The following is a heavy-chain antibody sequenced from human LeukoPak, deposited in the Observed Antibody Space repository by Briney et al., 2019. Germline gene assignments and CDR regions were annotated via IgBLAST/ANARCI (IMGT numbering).Heavy chain of an antibody. CDR2: ISGSGGSP. CDR1: GFTFSSAA. J-gene: IGHJ6*02. Sequence: GESLRLSCGASGFTFSSAAMRWVRQAPGKGLEWVSDISGSGGSPYYADSVKGRFTISRDNSKNTLYLQMNSLRAEDTALYYCVKSSRVVVIANHYYYYGMDVWGQGTTVTVSS. D-gene: IGHD3-22*01. V-gene: IGHV3-23*01. CDR3: VKSSRVVVIANHYYYYGMDV.